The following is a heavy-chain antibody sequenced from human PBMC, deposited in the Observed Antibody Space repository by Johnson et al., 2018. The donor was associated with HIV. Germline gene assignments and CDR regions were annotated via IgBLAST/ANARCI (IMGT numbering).Heavy chain of an antibody. CDR3: ASPVVAPTRGIGAFDI. V-gene: IGHV3-66*01. CDR1: GFIFSTYW. CDR2: IFSGGST. D-gene: IGHD2-2*01. Sequence: VQLVESGGGLVQYGGSLRLSCAASGFIFSTYWMSWVRQAPGKGLECVSVIFSGGSTYYADSVKGSFTISRDNSKNTLYLQMNSLRAEDTAVYYCASPVVAPTRGIGAFDIWGQGTMVTVSS. J-gene: IGHJ3*02.